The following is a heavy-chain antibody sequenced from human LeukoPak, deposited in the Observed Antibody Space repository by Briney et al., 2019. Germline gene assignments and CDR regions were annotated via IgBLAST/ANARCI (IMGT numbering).Heavy chain of an antibody. Sequence: GRSLRLSCAASGFSFSSYGMHWVRQAPGKGLEWVAIVSNDGSTKYYADSVKGRFTISRDNSKNTLYLQMDSLRAEDSAVYYCAKDGGNTALFTHYFDYWGQGTLVTVSS. CDR2: VSNDGSTK. V-gene: IGHV3-30*18. J-gene: IGHJ4*02. D-gene: IGHD5-18*01. CDR1: GFSFSSYG. CDR3: AKDGGNTALFTHYFDY.